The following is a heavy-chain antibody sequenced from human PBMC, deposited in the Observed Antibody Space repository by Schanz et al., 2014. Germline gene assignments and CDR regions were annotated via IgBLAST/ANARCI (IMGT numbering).Heavy chain of an antibody. D-gene: IGHD3-10*02. V-gene: IGHV3-23*03. CDR2: FVHPGGST. CDR1: GFTFSSYA. J-gene: IGHJ4*02. CDR3: AKNQYDDVDLSSFYFDF. Sequence: EVQLAESGGGLVQPGGSLRLSCAASGFTFSSYAMSWVRQAPGKGLEWVSFVHPGGSTYYPDSVKGRFTISRDSSKNTLYLQMNSLRPEDTAIYYCAKNQYDDVDLSSFYFDFWGQGTLVTVSS.